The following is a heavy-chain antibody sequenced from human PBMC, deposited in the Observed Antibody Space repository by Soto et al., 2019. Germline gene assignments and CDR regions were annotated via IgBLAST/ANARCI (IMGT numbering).Heavy chain of an antibody. D-gene: IGHD3-22*01. Sequence: GASVKVSCKASGGTFSSYAINWERQAPGQGLEWMGGIIPIFGTANYAQKFQGRVTITADESTSTAYMELSSLRSEDTAVYYCARDWNYDSSGYRDWFDPWGQGTLVTVSS. V-gene: IGHV1-69*13. CDR1: GGTFSSYA. CDR2: IIPIFGTA. J-gene: IGHJ5*02. CDR3: ARDWNYDSSGYRDWFDP.